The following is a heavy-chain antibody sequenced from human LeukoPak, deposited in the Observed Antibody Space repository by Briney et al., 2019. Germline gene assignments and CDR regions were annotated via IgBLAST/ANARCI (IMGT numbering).Heavy chain of an antibody. CDR1: GFTVSSNY. J-gene: IGHJ4*02. CDR3: ARDRCSGGSCYFDY. Sequence: GGSLRLSCAASGFTVSSNYMSWVRQAPGKGLEWGSVIYSGGSTYYADSVKGRFTISRHNSKNTLYLQMNSLRAEDTAVYYCARDRCSGGSCYFDYWGQGTLVTVSS. V-gene: IGHV3-53*04. D-gene: IGHD2-15*01. CDR2: IYSGGST.